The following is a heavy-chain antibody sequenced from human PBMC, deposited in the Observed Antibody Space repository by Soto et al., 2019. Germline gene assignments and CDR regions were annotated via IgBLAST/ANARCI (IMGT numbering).Heavy chain of an antibody. CDR2: ISYDGSNK. V-gene: IGHV3-30*03. CDR1: GFTFSSYG. CDR3: AALWEVRGVIADY. J-gene: IGHJ4*02. Sequence: GGSLRLSCAASGFTFSSYGMHWVRQAPGKGLEWVAVISYDGSNKYYADSVKGRFTISRDNSKNTLYLQMNSLRAEDTAVYYCAALWEVRGVIADYWGQGTLVTVSS. D-gene: IGHD3-10*01.